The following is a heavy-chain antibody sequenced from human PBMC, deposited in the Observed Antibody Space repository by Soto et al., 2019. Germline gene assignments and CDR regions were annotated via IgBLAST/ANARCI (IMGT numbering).Heavy chain of an antibody. Sequence: GGSLRLSCAASGFTFSSYGMHWVRQAPGKGLEWVALISNDGSNKYYADSVKGRFTISRDNAKNTLYLQMNSLRAEDTAVYYCTREVSAVFDYWGQGTPVTVSS. CDR2: ISNDGSNK. CDR1: GFTFSSYG. D-gene: IGHD6-25*01. J-gene: IGHJ4*02. V-gene: IGHV3-30*03. CDR3: TREVSAVFDY.